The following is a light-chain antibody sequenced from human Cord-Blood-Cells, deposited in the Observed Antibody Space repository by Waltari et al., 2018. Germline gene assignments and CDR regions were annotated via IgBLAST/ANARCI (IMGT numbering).Light chain of an antibody. Sequence: EIVLTQSPGPLSLSPGERATLSCRASQSVSSSYLAWYQHKPGQAPRLLIYGASSRATGIPDRFSGSGSGTDFTLTISRLEPEDFAVYYCQQYGSSPTFGQGTKVEIK. J-gene: IGKJ1*01. CDR2: GAS. CDR1: QSVSSSY. V-gene: IGKV3-20*01. CDR3: QQYGSSPT.